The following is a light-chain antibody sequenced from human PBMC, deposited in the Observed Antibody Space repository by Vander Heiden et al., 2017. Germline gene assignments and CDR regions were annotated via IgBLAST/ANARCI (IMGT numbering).Light chain of an antibody. J-gene: IGKJ2*01. CDR1: QSISSY. V-gene: IGKV1-39*01. CDR3: QQSYINRPMST. Sequence: DIQMTLSLSSLSASVGDRVTITCRASQSISSYLNRYPQKPGKAPKVLSYAASSLQSGVPSRFSGSGSRRDCTVTIGNLRPEDFETYDCQQSYINRPMSTFGQGTKLEIK. CDR2: AAS.